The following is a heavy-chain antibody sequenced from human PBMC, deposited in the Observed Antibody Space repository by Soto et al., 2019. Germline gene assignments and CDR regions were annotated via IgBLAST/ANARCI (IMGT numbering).Heavy chain of an antibody. CDR1: GFTFSSFW. D-gene: IGHD2-2*01. V-gene: IGHV3-7*01. CDR2: IWRDGSDK. Sequence: PGGSLRLSCAAPGFTFSSFWMSWVRQAPGKGLEWVANIWRDGSDKHYVGSVRGRFTISRDNAKNSLYLQMDSLRAEDTAVYYCARGSTSFDSWGQGTLVTVSS. J-gene: IGHJ4*02. CDR3: ARGSTSFDS.